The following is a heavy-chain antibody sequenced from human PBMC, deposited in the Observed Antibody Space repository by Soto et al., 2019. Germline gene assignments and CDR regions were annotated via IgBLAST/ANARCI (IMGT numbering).Heavy chain of an antibody. CDR2: IIPVFRSA. CDR1: GGTFNKFA. V-gene: IGHV1-69*01. Sequence: VQLVQSGAEVKKTGSSVKVSCKASGGTFNKFAFSWVRQAPGQGFEWMGGIIPVFRSANYAQRFRGRITITADEYTSTVYLYLSDLRSDDTAVYYCARRYCASDNCPLFYYFVDLWGLGTTVTVSS. D-gene: IGHD2-21*02. CDR3: ARRYCASDNCPLFYYFVDL. J-gene: IGHJ6*02.